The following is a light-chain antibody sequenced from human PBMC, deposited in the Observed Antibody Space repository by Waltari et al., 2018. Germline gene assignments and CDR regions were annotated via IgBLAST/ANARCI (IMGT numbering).Light chain of an antibody. CDR1: SSDVGSYDL. Sequence: SALTQPASVSASPGQSITISCPRSSSDVGSYDLVPWYQQPPGKAPHLLLYEVDKRPSGVSYRFSGSKSGNAASLTISGLQAEDEAHYFCSSYTYGGPWVFGGGTLLTVL. CDR2: EVD. J-gene: IGLJ2*01. CDR3: SSYTYGGPWV. V-gene: IGLV2-23*02.